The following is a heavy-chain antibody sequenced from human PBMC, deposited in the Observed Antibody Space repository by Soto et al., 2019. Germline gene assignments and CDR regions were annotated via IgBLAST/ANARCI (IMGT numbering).Heavy chain of an antibody. D-gene: IGHD5-18*01. Sequence: SVKVSCKASGGTFSSYAISWVRQAPGQGLEWMGGIIPIFGTANYAQKFQGRVTITADESTSTAYMELSSLRSEDTAVYYCASGIVDTAMVTFDYWGQGNLVTVSS. J-gene: IGHJ4*02. CDR3: ASGIVDTAMVTFDY. V-gene: IGHV1-69*13. CDR1: GGTFSSYA. CDR2: IIPIFGTA.